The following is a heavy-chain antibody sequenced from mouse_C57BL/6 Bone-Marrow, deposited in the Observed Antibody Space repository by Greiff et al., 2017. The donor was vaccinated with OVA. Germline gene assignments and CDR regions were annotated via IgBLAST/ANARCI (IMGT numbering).Heavy chain of an antibody. Sequence: QVQLQQSGAELVRPGTSVKMSCKASGYTFTNYWIGWAKQRPGHGLEWIGDIYPGGGYTNYNEKFKGKAILTADKSSSTAYMQFSSLTSEDSAIYYCARRIYYDYDGSFAYWGQGTLVTVSA. J-gene: IGHJ3*01. CDR1: GYTFTNYW. CDR2: IYPGGGYT. CDR3: ARRIYYDYDGSFAY. V-gene: IGHV1-63*01. D-gene: IGHD2-4*01.